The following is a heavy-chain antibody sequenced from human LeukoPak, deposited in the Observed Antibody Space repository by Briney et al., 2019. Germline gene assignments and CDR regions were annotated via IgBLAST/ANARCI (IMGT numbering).Heavy chain of an antibody. V-gene: IGHV3-30-3*01. Sequence: GGSLRLSCAASGFTFSSYAMHWVRQAPGKGLEWVAVISYDGSNKYYADSVKGRFTISRDNSKNTLYLQMNSLRAEDTAVYYCAKDPIGYGDQDAFDIWGQGTMVTVSS. CDR1: GFTFSSYA. CDR2: ISYDGSNK. D-gene: IGHD4-17*01. CDR3: AKDPIGYGDQDAFDI. J-gene: IGHJ3*02.